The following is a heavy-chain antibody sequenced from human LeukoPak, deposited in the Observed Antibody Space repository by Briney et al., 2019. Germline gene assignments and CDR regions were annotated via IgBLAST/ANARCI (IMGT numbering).Heavy chain of an antibody. CDR2: ISTNGGST. J-gene: IGHJ6*02. V-gene: IGHV3-64*01. CDR3: ARDRDYSNFYYYYGMDV. D-gene: IGHD4-11*01. CDR1: GFIFRSYN. Sequence: GESLRLSCTASGFIFRSYNMHWVRQAPGKGLEYVSAISTNGGSTYYANSVKGRFTISRDNSKNTLYLQMGSLRAEDMAVYYCARDRDYSNFYYYYGMDVWGQGTTVIVS.